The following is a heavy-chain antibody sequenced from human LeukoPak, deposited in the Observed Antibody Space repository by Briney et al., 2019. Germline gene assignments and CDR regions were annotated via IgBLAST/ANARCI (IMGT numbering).Heavy chain of an antibody. CDR3: AREESGYYTAPPFDY. J-gene: IGHJ4*02. Sequence: SVKVSCKASGGTFSSYAISWVRQAPGQGLEWMGGIIPIFGTANYAQKLQGRVTLTADESTSTAYMELSSLRSEDTAVYYCAREESGYYTAPPFDYWGQGTLVTVSS. CDR2: IIPIFGTA. D-gene: IGHD3-3*01. CDR1: GGTFSSYA. V-gene: IGHV1-69*01.